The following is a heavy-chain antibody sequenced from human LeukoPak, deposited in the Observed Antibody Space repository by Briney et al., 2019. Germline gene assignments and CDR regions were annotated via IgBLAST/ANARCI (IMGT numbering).Heavy chain of an antibody. CDR1: GFTFSDDG. D-gene: IGHD2-15*01. V-gene: IGHV3-33*01. CDR3: VREGIGGTFYRGNFDH. CDR2: IWKDRSQT. J-gene: IGHJ4*02. Sequence: GGSLRLSCIASGFTFSDDGMHWVRQAPGKGLEWVALIWKDRSQTFYGDSVKGRFIISRDNSRNTLDLQMNSLSAEDTAVYYCVREGIGGTFYRGNFDHWGQGTLVTVSS.